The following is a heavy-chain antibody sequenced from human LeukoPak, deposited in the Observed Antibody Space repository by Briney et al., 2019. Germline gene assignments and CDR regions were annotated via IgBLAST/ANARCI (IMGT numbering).Heavy chain of an antibody. CDR1: GFTLSSYS. V-gene: IGHV3-21*01. Sequence: GGSLRLSCAASGFTLSSYSMNWVRQAPGKGLEWVSYISSSSTSNIFYADSVKGRFTISRDNAKNSLHLQMTSLRAGDTAIYYCVRDPLGGHFDYWGQGTLVTVSS. CDR2: ISSSSTSNI. CDR3: VRDPLGGHFDY. J-gene: IGHJ4*02.